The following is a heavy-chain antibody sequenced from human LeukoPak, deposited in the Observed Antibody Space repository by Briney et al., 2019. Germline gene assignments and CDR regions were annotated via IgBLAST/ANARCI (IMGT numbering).Heavy chain of an antibody. Sequence: PGGSLRLSCAASGFTFSSYWMSWVRQAPGKGLEWVANIKQDGSEKYYVDSVKGRFTISRDNAKNSLYLQMNSLRAEDTAVYYCARGITGTTSGMGPYFDYWGQGTLVTVSS. CDR3: ARGITGTTSGMGPYFDY. CDR2: IKQDGSEK. D-gene: IGHD1-7*01. J-gene: IGHJ4*02. CDR1: GFTFSSYW. V-gene: IGHV3-7*04.